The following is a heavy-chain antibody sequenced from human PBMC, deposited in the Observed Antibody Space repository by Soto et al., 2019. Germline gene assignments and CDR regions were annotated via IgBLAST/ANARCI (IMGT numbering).Heavy chain of an antibody. CDR2: IIPIFGTA. CDR3: ASYGESWFDH. V-gene: IGHV1-69*13. D-gene: IGHD4-17*01. J-gene: IGHJ5*02. Sequence: SVKVSCKASGGTFSSYAISWVRQAPGQGLEWMGGIIPIFGTANYAQKFQGRVAITADESTRTAYMELSSLRSEDTAVYYCASYGESWFDHWGQGTLVTVSS. CDR1: GGTFSSYA.